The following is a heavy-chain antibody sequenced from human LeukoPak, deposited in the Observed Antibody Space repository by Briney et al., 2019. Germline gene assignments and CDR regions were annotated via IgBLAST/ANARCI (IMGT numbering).Heavy chain of an antibody. J-gene: IGHJ4*02. CDR3: AKSHSVAVAGTYSTYYFDC. CDR1: GYTFTSYG. Sequence: ASVKVSCKASGYTFTSYGISWVRQAPGQGLEWMGWISAYNGNTNYAQKLQGRVTMTTDTSTSTAYMELRSLRSDDTAVYYCAKSHSVAVAGTYSTYYFDCWGQGTLVTVSS. CDR2: ISAYNGNT. D-gene: IGHD6-19*01. V-gene: IGHV1-18*01.